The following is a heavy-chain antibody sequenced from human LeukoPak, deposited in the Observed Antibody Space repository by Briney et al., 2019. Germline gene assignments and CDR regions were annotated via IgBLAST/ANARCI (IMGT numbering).Heavy chain of an antibody. D-gene: IGHD3-22*01. V-gene: IGHV3-21*01. CDR1: GFTFSSYS. Sequence: NPGGSLRLSCAASGFTFSSYSTNWVRQAPGKGLEWVSSISSSSSYIYYADSVKGRFTISRDNAKNSLYLQMNSLRAEDTAVYYCARVITMIVVPDAFDIWGQGTMVTVSS. CDR3: ARVITMIVVPDAFDI. CDR2: ISSSSSYI. J-gene: IGHJ3*02.